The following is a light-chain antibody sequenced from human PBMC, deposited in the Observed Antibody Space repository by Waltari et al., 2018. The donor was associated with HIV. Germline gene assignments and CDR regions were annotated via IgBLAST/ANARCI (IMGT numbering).Light chain of an antibody. CDR2: EGS. Sequence: QSALTQFASVSGSSGQSITIPCTGTSSDVGNYKPVPWYQQHPGKAPKPMFYEGSKRPAGVSNRFSGSKSGNTASLTSSVLQAEDEADYDCCSYANSSTVFGGGTKVTVL. CDR3: CSYANSSTV. J-gene: IGLJ2*01. V-gene: IGLV2-23*01. CDR1: SSDVGNYKP.